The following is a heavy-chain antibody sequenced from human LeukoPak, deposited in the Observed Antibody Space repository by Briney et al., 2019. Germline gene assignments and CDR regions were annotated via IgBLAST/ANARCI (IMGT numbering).Heavy chain of an antibody. CDR3: AREKYGSFDY. CDR2: ITPDGSGK. V-gene: IGHV3-7*03. Sequence: GGSLRLSCAASGFSFKDYWMSWVRQAPGKGLEWVADITPDGSGKTYVDSVKGRFTISRDNAKNSLYLQMNSLRAEDTAVYYCAREKYGSFDYWGQGTLVTVSS. CDR1: GFSFKDYW. D-gene: IGHD1-26*01. J-gene: IGHJ4*02.